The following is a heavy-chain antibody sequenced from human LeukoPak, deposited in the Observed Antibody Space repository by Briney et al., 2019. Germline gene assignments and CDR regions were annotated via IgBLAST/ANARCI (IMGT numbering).Heavy chain of an antibody. CDR3: ASSPDYYGSGSYYSS. D-gene: IGHD3-10*01. CDR2: IIPIFGTA. V-gene: IGHV1-69*05. Sequence: SVKVSCKASRGTFSSYAISWVRQAPGQGRAWMGRIIPIFGTANYAQKFQGRVTITTDESTSTAYMELSRLRSEDTAVYYCASSPDYYGSGSYYSSWGQGTLVTVSS. CDR1: RGTFSSYA. J-gene: IGHJ4*02.